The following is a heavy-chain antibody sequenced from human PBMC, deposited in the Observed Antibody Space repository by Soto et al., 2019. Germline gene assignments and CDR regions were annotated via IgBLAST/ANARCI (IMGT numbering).Heavy chain of an antibody. CDR1: GDSVSSNSAA. V-gene: IGHV6-1*01. CDR3: ARGDSYSSSSHSWFDP. CDR2: TYYRSKWYN. Sequence: SQTLSLTCAISGDSVSSNSAAWNWIRQSPSRGLEWLGRTYYRSKWYNDYAVSVKSRITINPDTSKNQFSLQLNSVTPEDTAVYYCARGDSYSSSSHSWFDPWGQGTLVTVSS. D-gene: IGHD6-6*01. J-gene: IGHJ5*02.